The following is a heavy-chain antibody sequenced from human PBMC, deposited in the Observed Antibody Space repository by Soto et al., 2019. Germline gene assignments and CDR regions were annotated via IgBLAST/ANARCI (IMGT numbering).Heavy chain of an antibody. CDR3: ARGPRYSSSWTHFYYYGMDV. J-gene: IGHJ6*02. CDR1: GGSFSGYY. Sequence: PSETLSLTCAVYGGSFSGYYWSWIRQPPGKGLEWIGEINHSGSTNYNPSLKSRVTISVDTSNNQFSLKLTSVTAADTAVYYCARGPRYSSSWTHFYYYGMDVWGQGTTVTVSS. D-gene: IGHD6-13*01. CDR2: INHSGST. V-gene: IGHV4-34*01.